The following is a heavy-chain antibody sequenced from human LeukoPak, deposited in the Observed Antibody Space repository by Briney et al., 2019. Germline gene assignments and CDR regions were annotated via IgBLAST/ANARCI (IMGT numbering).Heavy chain of an antibody. J-gene: IGHJ4*02. CDR2: IRYDGSNK. V-gene: IGHV3-30*02. CDR1: GFTFSNYA. CDR3: AKDSSWYGRIPGEFDY. D-gene: IGHD6-13*01. Sequence: QTGGSLRLSCAASGFTFSNYAMSWVRQAPGKGLEWVAFIRYDGSNKYYADSVKGRFTISRDNSKNTLYLQMNSLRAEDTAVYYCAKDSSWYGRIPGEFDYWGQGTLVTVSS.